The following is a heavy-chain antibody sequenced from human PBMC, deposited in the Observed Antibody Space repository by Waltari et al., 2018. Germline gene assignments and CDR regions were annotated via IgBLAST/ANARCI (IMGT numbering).Heavy chain of an antibody. Sequence: QVQLQESGPGLVKPSGTLSVTCAASGDSISGPYWWSWVRQPPGKGLEWIGQIHGSGRSNYNPSLESRVTVSIDTSNNHFSLKVTSATAADTAVYYCARDRGRGLYLDSWGQGTLVTVSP. J-gene: IGHJ4*02. CDR2: IHGSGRS. D-gene: IGHD2-15*01. CDR1: GDSISGPYW. V-gene: IGHV4-4*02. CDR3: ARDRGRGLYLDS.